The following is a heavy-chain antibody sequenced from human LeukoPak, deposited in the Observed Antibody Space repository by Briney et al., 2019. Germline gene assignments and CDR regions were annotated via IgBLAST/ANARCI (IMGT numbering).Heavy chain of an antibody. D-gene: IGHD2-21*02. V-gene: IGHV4-34*01. Sequence: SETLSLTCAVYGGSFSGYYWSWIRQPPGKGLEWIGEINHSGSTYYNPSLKSRVTISVDTSKNQFSLKLSSVTAADTAVYYCARGFMTQFDYWGQGTLVTVSS. CDR3: ARGFMTQFDY. CDR1: GGSFSGYY. J-gene: IGHJ4*02. CDR2: INHSGST.